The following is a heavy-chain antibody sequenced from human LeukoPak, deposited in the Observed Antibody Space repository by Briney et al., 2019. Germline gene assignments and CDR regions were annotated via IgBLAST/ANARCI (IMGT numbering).Heavy chain of an antibody. Sequence: GGSLRLSCAASGFTFSSYGMPWVRQAPGKGLEWVAFIRYDGSNKYYADSVKGRFTISRDNSKNTLYLQMNSLRAEDTAVYYCAKCSGGSCYYFDYWGQGTLVTVSS. CDR1: GFTFSSYG. CDR3: AKCSGGSCYYFDY. J-gene: IGHJ4*02. V-gene: IGHV3-30*02. D-gene: IGHD2-15*01. CDR2: IRYDGSNK.